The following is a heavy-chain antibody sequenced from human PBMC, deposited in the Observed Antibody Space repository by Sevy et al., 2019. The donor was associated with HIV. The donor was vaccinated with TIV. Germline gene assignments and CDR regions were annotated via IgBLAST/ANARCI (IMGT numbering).Heavy chain of an antibody. CDR2: ISYDGSNK. CDR3: ARISWFGEPASLFDY. J-gene: IGHJ4*02. V-gene: IGHV3-30-3*01. Sequence: GGSLRLSCAASGFTFSSYAMHWVRQAPGKGLEWVAVISYDGSNKYYADSVKGRFTISRDNSKNTLYLQMNSLRAEDTAVYYSARISWFGEPASLFDYWGQGTLVTVSS. CDR1: GFTFSSYA. D-gene: IGHD3-10*01.